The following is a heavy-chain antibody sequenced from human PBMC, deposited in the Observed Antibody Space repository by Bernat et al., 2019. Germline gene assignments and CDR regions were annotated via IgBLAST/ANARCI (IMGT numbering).Heavy chain of an antibody. J-gene: IGHJ4*02. CDR2: TKEDGSEK. V-gene: IGHV3-7*03. CDR3: AGDGL. D-gene: IGHD3/OR15-3a*01. Sequence: EVQLVESGGGLVQPGGSRRLSWVASGFNISDYWMRWVRQSPGKRLEWVANTKEDGSEKYYVDSVKGRFTISRDNAKNSLYLHMNSLRAEDTAVYYCAGDGLWGQGTLVTVSS. CDR1: GFNISDYW.